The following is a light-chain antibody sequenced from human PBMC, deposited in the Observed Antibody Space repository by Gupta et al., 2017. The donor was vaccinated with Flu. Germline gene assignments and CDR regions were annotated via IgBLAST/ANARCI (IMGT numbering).Light chain of an antibody. CDR3: CSHVGTSTFDV. CDR1: SSDVGTYDL. CDR2: EGT. V-gene: IGLV2-23*03. Sequence: QSALTQPASVSGSPGQSITISCTGTSSDVGTYDLVSWYQQYPGKAPKLMIYEGTKRPSGVSNRFSGSKSGNTASLTISGLQAEDEADYYCCSHVGTSTFDVFGTGTKVTVL. J-gene: IGLJ1*01.